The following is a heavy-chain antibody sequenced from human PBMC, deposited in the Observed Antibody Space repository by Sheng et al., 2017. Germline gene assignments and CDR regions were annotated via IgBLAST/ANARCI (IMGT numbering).Heavy chain of an antibody. D-gene: IGHD6-13*01. CDR1: GGSISSYY. CDR3: ARLVAAAGTRGNYYYYGMDV. J-gene: IGHJ6*02. Sequence: QVQLQESGPGLVKPSETLSLTCTVSGGSISSYYWSWIRQPAGKGLEWIGRIYTSGSTNYNPSLKSRVTMSVDTSKNQFSLKLSSVTAADTAVYYCARLVAAAGTRGNYYYYGMDVWGQGTTVTV. CDR2: IYTSGST. V-gene: IGHV4-4*07.